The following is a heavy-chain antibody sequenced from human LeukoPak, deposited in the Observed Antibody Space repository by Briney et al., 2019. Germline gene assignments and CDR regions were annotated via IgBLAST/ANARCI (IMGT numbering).Heavy chain of an antibody. V-gene: IGHV4-34*01. D-gene: IGHD3-10*01. CDR3: ARGLLLWFGEHNWFDP. CDR2: INHSGST. Sequence: PSETLSLTCAVYGGSFSGYYWSWIRQPPGKGLEWIGEINHSGSTNYNPSLKSRVTISVDTSKNQFSLKLSSVTAADTAVYYCARGLLLWFGEHNWFDPWGQGTLVTVSS. J-gene: IGHJ5*02. CDR1: GGSFSGYY.